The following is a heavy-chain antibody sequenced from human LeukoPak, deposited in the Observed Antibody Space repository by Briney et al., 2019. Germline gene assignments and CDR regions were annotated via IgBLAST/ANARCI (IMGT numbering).Heavy chain of an antibody. CDR3: AAGYGSGGSCYCVAHDAFDI. J-gene: IGHJ3*02. D-gene: IGHD2-15*01. Sequence: PSETLSLTCAVSDYSISSGYYWGWIRQPPGKGLEWIGSIYHSGRTYYNPSLKSRVTISVYTSKDQFSLKLRSVTAADTAVYYCAAGYGSGGSCYCVAHDAFDIWGQGTMVTVSS. CDR1: DYSISSGYY. CDR2: IYHSGRT. V-gene: IGHV4-38-2*01.